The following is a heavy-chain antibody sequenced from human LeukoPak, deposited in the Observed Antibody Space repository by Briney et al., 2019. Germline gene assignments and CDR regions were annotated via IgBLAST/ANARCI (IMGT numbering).Heavy chain of an antibody. CDR3: ARVKGQYCSGGSCHINWFDP. J-gene: IGHJ5*02. CDR2: IIPIFGTA. V-gene: IGHV1-69*13. CDR1: GGTFSRYA. D-gene: IGHD2-15*01. Sequence: SVKVSCKASGGTFSRYAISWVRQAPGQGLEWMGGIIPIFGTANYAQKFQGRVTITADESTSTAYMELSSLRSEDTAVYYCARVKGQYCSGGSCHINWFDPWGQGTLVTVSS.